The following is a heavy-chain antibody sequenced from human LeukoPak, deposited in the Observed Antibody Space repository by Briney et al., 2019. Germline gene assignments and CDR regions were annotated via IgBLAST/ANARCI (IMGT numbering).Heavy chain of an antibody. J-gene: IGHJ4*02. CDR2: IYYSGST. V-gene: IGHV4-59*04. CDR3: AKSGGYGLIDY. CDR1: GGSISSYY. Sequence: SETLSLTCTVSGGSISSYYWSWIRQPPGKGLEWIGNIYYSGSTYYNASLQSRVTISIDTSKNQFSLRLNSVTAADTAMYYCAKSGGYGLIDYWGQGTLVIVSS. D-gene: IGHD1-26*01.